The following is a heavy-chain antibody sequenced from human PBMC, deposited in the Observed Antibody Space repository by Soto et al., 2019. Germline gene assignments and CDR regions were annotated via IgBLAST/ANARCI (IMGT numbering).Heavy chain of an antibody. CDR3: ARHWEPTDYYYSGMDV. Sequence: SDTLSLTCXVSGCSISSGDYYWSWIRQSPGKGLEWIGTIYSSENTYYNPSLMSRVTISVDTSKNQFSLRLSSVTAADTAVYYCARHWEPTDYYYSGMDVWGQGTTVTVSS. CDR2: IYSSENT. CDR1: GCSISSGDYY. V-gene: IGHV4-39*01. J-gene: IGHJ6*02. D-gene: IGHD1-26*01.